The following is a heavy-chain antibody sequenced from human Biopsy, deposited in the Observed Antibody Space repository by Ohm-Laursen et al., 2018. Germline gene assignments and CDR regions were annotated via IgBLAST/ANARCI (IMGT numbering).Heavy chain of an antibody. Sequence: SVYVSCNASGYSFTKYYINWVRQAPGQGLEWMGIINPTGGTTSYAEKFQGRVTLTRDTSTGTVYLELNSLIYEDTALYYCARDETGSSVFGPYYYGMDVWGQGTTVTVSS. J-gene: IGHJ6*02. CDR3: ARDETGSSVFGPYYYGMDV. CDR2: INPTGGTT. CDR1: GYSFTKYY. D-gene: IGHD3-9*01. V-gene: IGHV1-46*01.